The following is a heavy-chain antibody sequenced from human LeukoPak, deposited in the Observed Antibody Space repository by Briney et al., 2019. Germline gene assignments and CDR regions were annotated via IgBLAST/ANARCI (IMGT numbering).Heavy chain of an antibody. D-gene: IGHD2-2*01. Sequence: GGSLRLSCAASGFTFSNYWMSWVRQAPGKGLEWVANIDQDGSATYYMDSVKGRFTISRDNAKSSLYLQMSSLRAEDTAVYYCARNPAKVVPAVYWGQGTLVTVSS. CDR1: GFTFSNYW. J-gene: IGHJ4*02. V-gene: IGHV3-7*01. CDR2: IDQDGSAT. CDR3: ARNPAKVVPAVY.